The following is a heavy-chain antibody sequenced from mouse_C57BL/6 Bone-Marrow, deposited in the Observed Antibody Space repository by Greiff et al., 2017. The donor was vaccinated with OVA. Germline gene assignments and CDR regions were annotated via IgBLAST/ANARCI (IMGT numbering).Heavy chain of an antibody. CDR2: IYPRSGNT. CDR3: ERSGYYGSSSYWYFDV. V-gene: IGHV1-81*01. J-gene: IGHJ1*03. CDR1: GYTFTSYG. D-gene: IGHD1-1*01. Sequence: VQLQQSGAELARPGASVKLSCKASGYTFTSYGISWVKQRTGQGLEWIGEIYPRSGNTYYNEKFKGKATLTADKASSTAYMELRSLTSEDSAVYFCERSGYYGSSSYWYFDVWGTGTTVTVAS.